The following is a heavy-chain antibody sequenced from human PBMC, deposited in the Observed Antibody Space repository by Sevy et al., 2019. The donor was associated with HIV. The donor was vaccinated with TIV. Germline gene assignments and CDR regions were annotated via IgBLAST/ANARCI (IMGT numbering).Heavy chain of an antibody. V-gene: IGHV3-48*03. CDR3: AREGIAVDQRSYYYYYGMDV. J-gene: IGHJ6*02. CDR2: ISSSGSTI. D-gene: IGHD6-19*01. Sequence: GGSLRLSCAASGFTFSSYEMNWVRQAPGKGLEWVSYISSSGSTIYYADSVKGRFTISRDNAKNSLYLQMNSLRAEDTAVYYCAREGIAVDQRSYYYYYGMDVWGQGTTVTVSS. CDR1: GFTFSSYE.